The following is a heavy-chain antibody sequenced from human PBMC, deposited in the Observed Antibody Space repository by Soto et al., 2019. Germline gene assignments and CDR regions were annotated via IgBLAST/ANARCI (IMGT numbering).Heavy chain of an antibody. V-gene: IGHV1-46*01. CDR3: ARDLYGDYVRGRGY. D-gene: IGHD4-17*01. J-gene: IGHJ4*02. CDR1: GYTFTSYY. Sequence: ASVKVSCKASGYTFTSYYMHWVRQAPGQGLEWLGIINPSGGSTSYAQKFQGRVTITRDTSASTAYMELSSLRSEDTAVYYCARDLYGDYVRGRGYWGQGTLVTVSS. CDR2: INPSGGST.